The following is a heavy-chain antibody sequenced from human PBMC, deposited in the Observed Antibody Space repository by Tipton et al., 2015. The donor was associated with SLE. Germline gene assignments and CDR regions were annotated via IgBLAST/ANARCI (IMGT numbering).Heavy chain of an antibody. CDR1: RDTFRRYA. J-gene: IGHJ6*03. Sequence: QSGPEVKKPGSSVTVSCKAPRDTFRRYAISWVRQAPGQGLEWMGGIIPLFDTTNYAQSFQGRVTLTTDESMATVYMELAGLRSEDTAVYYCVSVEMAMINLSQWYYYMDVWGTGTTVTVSS. V-gene: IGHV1-69*05. D-gene: IGHD5-24*01. CDR3: VSVEMAMINLSQWYYYMDV. CDR2: IIPLFDTT.